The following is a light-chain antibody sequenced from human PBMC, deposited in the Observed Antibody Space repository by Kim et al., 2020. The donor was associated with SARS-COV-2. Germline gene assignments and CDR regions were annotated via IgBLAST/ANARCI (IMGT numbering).Light chain of an antibody. J-gene: IGLJ2*01. CDR2: GKN. Sequence: SSELTQDPAVSVALGQTVRITCQGDSLRSYYASWYQQKPGQAPVRVIYGKNNRPSGIPDRFSGSSSGNTASLTITGAQAEDEADYYCNSWDSSGNLKVVFGGGTKLTVL. V-gene: IGLV3-19*02. CDR1: SLRSYY. CDR3: NSWDSSGNLKVV.